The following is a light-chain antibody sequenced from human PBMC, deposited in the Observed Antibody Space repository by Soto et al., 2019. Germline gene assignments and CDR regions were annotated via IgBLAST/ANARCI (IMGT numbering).Light chain of an antibody. CDR2: EVN. Sequence: HSVLTQPPSASGSPGQSVTISCTGTKNDIGVYDFVSWYQHHPGKAPRLIISEVNNRPSGVSNRFSGSKSGNTASLTISGLQAEDEADYYCTSYTSDSTFVFGTGTKVTVL. J-gene: IGLJ1*01. CDR1: KNDIGVYDF. V-gene: IGLV2-14*01. CDR3: TSYTSDSTFV.